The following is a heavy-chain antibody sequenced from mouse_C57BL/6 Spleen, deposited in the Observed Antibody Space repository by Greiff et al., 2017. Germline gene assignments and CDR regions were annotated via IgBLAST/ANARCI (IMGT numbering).Heavy chain of an antibody. CDR1: GYTFTSYW. J-gene: IGHJ2*01. D-gene: IGHD1-1*01. Sequence: QVQLQQPGAELVRPGSSVKLSCKASGYTFTSYWMHWVKQRPIQGLEWIGNIDPSDSETHYNQKFKDKATLTVDKSSSTAYMQLSSLTSEDSAVYYCARRYGKGYFDYWGQGTTLTVSS. CDR2: IDPSDSET. V-gene: IGHV1-52*01. CDR3: ARRYGKGYFDY.